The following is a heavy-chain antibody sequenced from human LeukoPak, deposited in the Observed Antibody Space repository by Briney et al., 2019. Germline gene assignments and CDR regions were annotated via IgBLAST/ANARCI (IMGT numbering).Heavy chain of an antibody. CDR3: VRDLCSYGWTDY. CDR1: GFVFNNNA. V-gene: IGHV3-30*03. Sequence: PGGSLRLSCAASGFVFNNNAMYWVRQTPGEGLEWVALISYDGSIEFYADSVKGRFTISRDNAKNTVYLQMNSLRAEDTAVYYCVRDLCSYGWTDYWGQGTLVTVSS. CDR2: ISYDGSIE. D-gene: IGHD3-16*01. J-gene: IGHJ4*02.